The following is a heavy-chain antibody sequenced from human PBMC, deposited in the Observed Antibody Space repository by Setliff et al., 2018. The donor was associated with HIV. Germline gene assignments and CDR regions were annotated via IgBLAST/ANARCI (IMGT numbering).Heavy chain of an antibody. Sequence: SETLSLTCIVSGGSISPTNYCWGWIRQPPGKGLEWIGEINHNKSSDYNPSLKSRVTISVDTSKNQFSLKLSSVTAADTAIYYCARTYSSNWYIDYWGQGTLVTVSS. V-gene: IGHV4-39*07. J-gene: IGHJ4*02. CDR3: ARTYSSNWYIDY. CDR2: INHNKSS. CDR1: GGSISPTNYC. D-gene: IGHD6-13*01.